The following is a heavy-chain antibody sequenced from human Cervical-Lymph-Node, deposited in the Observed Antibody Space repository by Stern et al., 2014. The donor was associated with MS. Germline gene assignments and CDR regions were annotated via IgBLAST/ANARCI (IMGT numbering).Heavy chain of an antibody. V-gene: IGHV4-39*01. J-gene: IGHJ4*02. D-gene: IGHD3-10*01. CDR2: ISHSGSS. CDR1: GGSTSSTNYY. CDR3: ASLNGSGSYPDY. Sequence: VQLQESGPGLVKPSETLSLTCTVSGGSTSSTNYYWGWIRQPPGKGLEWIASISHSGSSYSIPSLRSRLTIPIDTPKTQFSRKLSSVTAADTAVYYCASLNGSGSYPDYWGQGTLVIVSS.